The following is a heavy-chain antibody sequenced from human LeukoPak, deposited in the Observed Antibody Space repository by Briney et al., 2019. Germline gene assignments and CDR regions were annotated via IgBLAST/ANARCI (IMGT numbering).Heavy chain of an antibody. J-gene: IGHJ3*02. Sequence: GGSLRLSCAASGFTFSSYGMHWVRQAPGKGLGWVAVIWYDGSNKYYADSVKGRFTISRDNSKNTLYLQMNSLRAEDTAVYYCARALPGSYYDSSGYYSPDIWGQGTMVPVSS. V-gene: IGHV3-33*01. CDR3: ARALPGSYYDSSGYYSPDI. CDR1: GFTFSSYG. CDR2: IWYDGSNK. D-gene: IGHD3-22*01.